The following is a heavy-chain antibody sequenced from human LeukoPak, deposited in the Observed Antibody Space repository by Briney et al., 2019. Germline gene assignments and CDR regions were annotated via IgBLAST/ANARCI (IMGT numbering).Heavy chain of an antibody. CDR2: ISGSGGST. D-gene: IGHD1-26*01. V-gene: IGHV3-23*01. CDR1: GFTFSSYA. CDR3: AKDPYSGSYYDY. J-gene: IGHJ4*02. Sequence: GRSLRLSCAASGFTFSSYAMHWVRQAPGKGLEWVSAISGSGGSTYYADSVKGRFTISRDNSKNTLYLQMNSLRAEDTAVYYCAKDPYSGSYYDYWGQGTLVTVSS.